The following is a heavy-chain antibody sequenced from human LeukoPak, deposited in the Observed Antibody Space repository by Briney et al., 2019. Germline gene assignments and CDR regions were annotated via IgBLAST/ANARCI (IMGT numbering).Heavy chain of an antibody. CDR2: IYYSGST. V-gene: IGHV4-59*08. CDR3: ARYYCGGDCYSYYYGMDV. CDR1: GGSISSYY. Sequence: SETLSLTCTVSGGSISSYYWSWIRQPPGKGLEWIGYIYYSGSTNYNPSLKSRVTISVDTSKNQFSLKLSSVTAADTDVYYCARYYCGGDCYSYYYGMDVWGQGTTVTVSS. J-gene: IGHJ6*02. D-gene: IGHD2-21*02.